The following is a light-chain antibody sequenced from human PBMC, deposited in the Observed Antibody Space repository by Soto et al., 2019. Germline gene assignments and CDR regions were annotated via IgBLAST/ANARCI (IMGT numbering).Light chain of an antibody. J-gene: IGLJ1*01. CDR2: EVT. V-gene: IGLV2-8*01. CDR3: SSHGGANNFYV. CDR1: SSDIGAYNY. Sequence: QAALTQPPSASGSPGQSVTISCTGTSSDIGAYNYVSWYQQHPGKVPKLIIHEVTKRPSGVPDRFSASKSGNTASLTVSGLQAEDEADYYCSSHGGANNFYVFGTGTKLTVL.